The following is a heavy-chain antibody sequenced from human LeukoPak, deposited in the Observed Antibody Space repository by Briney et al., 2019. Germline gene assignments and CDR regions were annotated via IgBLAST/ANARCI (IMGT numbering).Heavy chain of an antibody. V-gene: IGHV3-11*05. J-gene: IGHJ3*02. D-gene: IGHD2-21*02. CDR1: GFTFSDYH. CDR3: ARDCGSDCSQAFDI. CDR2: LTDSSGFT. Sequence: PGGSLRLSCVATGFTFSDYHMIWLRQAPGKGLEWLSYLTDSSGFTNYADSVKGRFTISRDNAKNSLYLQMNSLRVEDTAVYYCARDCGSDCSQAFDIWGQGTMVTVSS.